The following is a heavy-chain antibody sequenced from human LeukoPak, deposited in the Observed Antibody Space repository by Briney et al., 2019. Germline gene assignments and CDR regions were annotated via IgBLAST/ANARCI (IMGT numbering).Heavy chain of an antibody. J-gene: IGHJ4*02. V-gene: IGHV4-34*01. Sequence: SETLSLTCAVYGGTFSGYYWSWIRQPPGKGLEWIGEINHSGSTNYNPSLKSRVTISVDTSKNQFSLKLSSVTAADTAVYYCARLAVAGRRHGDWGQGTLVTVSS. CDR2: INHSGST. D-gene: IGHD6-19*01. CDR3: ARLAVAGRRHGD. CDR1: GGTFSGYY.